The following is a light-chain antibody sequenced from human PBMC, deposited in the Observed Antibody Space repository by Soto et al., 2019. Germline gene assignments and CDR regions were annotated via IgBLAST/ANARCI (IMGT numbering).Light chain of an antibody. CDR1: QSVSSSY. Sequence: EIVLTQSPGTLSLSPGERATLSCRASQSVSSSYLAWYQQKPGQAPRLLIYGASSRATGIPDMFSGSGSGTDFTLTISRLEPEYFAVYYCQQYGSSPPWTFGQGTKVEIK. V-gene: IGKV3-20*01. CDR3: QQYGSSPPWT. J-gene: IGKJ1*01. CDR2: GAS.